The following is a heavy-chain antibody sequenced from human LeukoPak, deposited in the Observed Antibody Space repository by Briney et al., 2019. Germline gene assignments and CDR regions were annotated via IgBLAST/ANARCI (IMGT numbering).Heavy chain of an antibody. CDR3: ARVALYSSGWSPKDY. CDR1: GYTFTGYY. CDR2: INPNSGGT. D-gene: IGHD6-19*01. J-gene: IGHJ4*02. V-gene: IGHV1-2*06. Sequence: ASVKVSCKASGYTFTGYYMHWVRQAPGQGLEWMGRINPNSGGTNYAQKFQGRVTMTRDTSISTAYMELSGLRSDDTAVYYCARVALYSSGWSPKDYWGQGTLVTVSS.